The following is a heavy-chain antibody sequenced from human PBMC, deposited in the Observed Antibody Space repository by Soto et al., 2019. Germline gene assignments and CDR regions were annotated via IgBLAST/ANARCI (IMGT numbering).Heavy chain of an antibody. D-gene: IGHD3-3*01. CDR3: ARVYHFWSGYVRFDP. Sequence: SEALSLPCSVYGGSFSGYYWSWIRQPPGKGLEWIGEINHSGSTNYNPSLKSRVTISVDTSKNQFSLKLSSVTAADTAVYYCARVYHFWSGYVRFDPWGQGTLVTVSS. V-gene: IGHV4-34*01. CDR1: GGSFSGYY. CDR2: INHSGST. J-gene: IGHJ5*02.